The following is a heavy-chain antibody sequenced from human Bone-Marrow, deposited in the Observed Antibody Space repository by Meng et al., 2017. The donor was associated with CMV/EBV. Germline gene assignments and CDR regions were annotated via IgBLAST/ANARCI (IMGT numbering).Heavy chain of an antibody. CDR1: GFTFSSYG. CDR3: ARDQVGGSGFRYYYYGMDV. CDR2: IRDDGSNK. Sequence: GESLKISCAASGFTFSSYGMHWVRQAPGKGLEWVAFIRDDGSNKYYADSVKGRFTISRDNSKNTLYLQMNSLRAEYTAVYYCARDQVGGSGFRYYYYGMDVWGQGTTVTVSS. V-gene: IGHV3-30*02. D-gene: IGHD6-19*01. J-gene: IGHJ6*02.